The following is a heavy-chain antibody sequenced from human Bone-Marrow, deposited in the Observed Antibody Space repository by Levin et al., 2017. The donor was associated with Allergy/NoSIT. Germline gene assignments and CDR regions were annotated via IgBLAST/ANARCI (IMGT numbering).Heavy chain of an antibody. CDR3: AGSGYSYSDGDDY. V-gene: IGHV1-2*06. CDR2: IYPKSGGT. CDR1: GFTFIDSY. J-gene: IGHJ4*02. Sequence: ASVKVSCRASGFTFIDSYLHWVRQAPGQGLEWMGRIYPKSGGTTYALKFQGRVTMTRDTSISTAYMELSGLRSDDTATYFCAGSGYSYSDGDDYWGQGTLVTVSS. D-gene: IGHD1-26*01.